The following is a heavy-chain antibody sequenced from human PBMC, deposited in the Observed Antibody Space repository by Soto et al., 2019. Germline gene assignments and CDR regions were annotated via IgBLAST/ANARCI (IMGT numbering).Heavy chain of an antibody. CDR3: ARDPVLRYFDWLSTYYYYGMDV. V-gene: IGHV1-3*01. CDR2: INAGNGNT. CDR1: GYTFTSYA. D-gene: IGHD3-9*01. Sequence: ASVKVSCKASGYTFTSYAMHWVRQAPGQRLEWMGWINAGNGNTKYSQKFQGRVTITRDTSASTAYMELSSLRSEDTAVYYCARDPVLRYFDWLSTYYYYGMDVWGQGTKVTV. J-gene: IGHJ6*02.